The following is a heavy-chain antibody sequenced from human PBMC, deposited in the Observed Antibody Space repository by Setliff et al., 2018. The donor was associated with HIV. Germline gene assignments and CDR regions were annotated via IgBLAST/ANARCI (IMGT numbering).Heavy chain of an antibody. V-gene: IGHV3-66*01. D-gene: IGHD6-19*01. J-gene: IGHJ4*02. CDR1: GFTINNHH. CDR3: AKDPTTGAVAVYYFDY. Sequence: GSLRLSCAVSGFTINNHHMAWVRQAPGQGLEWVSALYNDGSTYYPDSVKGRFTISGDNSKNTLYLQMNSLRAEDTAVYYCAKDPTTGAVAVYYFDYWGQGTLVTVSS. CDR2: LYNDGST.